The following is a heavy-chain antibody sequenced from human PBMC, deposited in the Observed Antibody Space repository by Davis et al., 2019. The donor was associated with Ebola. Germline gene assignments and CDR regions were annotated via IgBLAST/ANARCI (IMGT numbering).Heavy chain of an antibody. J-gene: IGHJ2*01. CDR3: ARDPMAYCSSTSCHNWYFDL. Sequence: ASVPVSCLASGYTLTSYGISWVRQPPGQGLDWMGWISAYNGNTNYAQKLQGRVTMTTDTSTSTAYMELRSLRSEDTAVYYCARDPMAYCSSTSCHNWYFDLWGRGTLVTVSS. CDR1: GYTLTSYG. CDR2: ISAYNGNT. V-gene: IGHV1-18*04. D-gene: IGHD2-2*01.